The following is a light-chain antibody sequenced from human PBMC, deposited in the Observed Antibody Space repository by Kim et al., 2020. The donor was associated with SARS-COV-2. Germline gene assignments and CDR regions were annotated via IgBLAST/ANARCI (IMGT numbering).Light chain of an antibody. V-gene: IGKV1-5*03. Sequence: LSASVGDRVTITCRASQTITSSLAWFQQKPGKAPKLLIYKVSTLQGGVPTRFSGSGSGTEFTFTISSLQPDDFATYYCQQYTIFSTFGQGTKLEIK. CDR3: QQYTIFST. J-gene: IGKJ2*01. CDR1: QTITSS. CDR2: KVS.